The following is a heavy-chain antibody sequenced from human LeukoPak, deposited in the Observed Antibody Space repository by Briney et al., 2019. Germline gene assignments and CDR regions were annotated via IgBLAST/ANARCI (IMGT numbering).Heavy chain of an antibody. Sequence: GGSLRLSCAASGFTFSSYGMHWVRQAPGKGLEWVAVISYDGSNKYYADSVKGRFTISRDNSKNTLYLQMNSLRAEDTAVYYCAKPPHRVGATVDAFDIWGQGTMVTVSS. J-gene: IGHJ3*02. D-gene: IGHD1-26*01. CDR2: ISYDGSNK. V-gene: IGHV3-30*18. CDR1: GFTFSSYG. CDR3: AKPPHRVGATVDAFDI.